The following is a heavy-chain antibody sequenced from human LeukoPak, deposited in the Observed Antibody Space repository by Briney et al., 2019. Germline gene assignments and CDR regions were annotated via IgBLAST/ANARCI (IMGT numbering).Heavy chain of an antibody. CDR3: ARERIDSGYATGSFDY. J-gene: IGHJ4*02. Sequence: GGSLRLSCAASGFTFSSSAMHWVRQAPGKGLEWVAVISSDGSNKYYADSVKGRFTISRDNSKNTLYLQMNSLRAEDTAVYSCARERIDSGYATGSFDYWGQGTLVTVSS. D-gene: IGHD5-12*01. V-gene: IGHV3-30-3*01. CDR2: ISSDGSNK. CDR1: GFTFSSSA.